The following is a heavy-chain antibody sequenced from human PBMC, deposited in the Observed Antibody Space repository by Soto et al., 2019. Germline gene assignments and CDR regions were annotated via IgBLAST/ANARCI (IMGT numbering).Heavy chain of an antibody. CDR3: ARHEGNGNVWPLDY. CDR1: GDSIGITHSY. V-gene: IGHV4-39*01. J-gene: IGHJ4*02. D-gene: IGHD2-8*01. Sequence: QVQLLESGPGLVKPSETLSLTCTVSGDSIGITHSYWAWIRQSPGKGLEWIGNIHYSGSTYYMPSLRSRVTLSVDTSKNQFSLRLTSVTAEDTAVYYCARHEGNGNVWPLDYWGQGILVTVSS. CDR2: IHYSGST.